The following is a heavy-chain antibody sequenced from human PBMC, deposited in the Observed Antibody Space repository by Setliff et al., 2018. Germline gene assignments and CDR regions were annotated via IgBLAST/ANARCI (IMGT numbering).Heavy chain of an antibody. CDR2: IHHSGST. D-gene: IGHD1-1*01. CDR1: GYSISNIYY. J-gene: IGHJ4*02. Sequence: SETLSLTCAVSGYSISNIYYWGWIRQPPGKGLEWIATIHHSGSTNYNLSLKSRATISVDTSKNQFSLKVSSVTAADTAVYYCGRVGNWNFFDFWGQGTLVTVSS. V-gene: IGHV4-38-2*01. CDR3: GRVGNWNFFDF.